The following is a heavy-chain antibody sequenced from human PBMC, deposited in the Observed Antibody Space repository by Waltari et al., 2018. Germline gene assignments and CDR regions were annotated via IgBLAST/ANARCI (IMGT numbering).Heavy chain of an antibody. CDR2: IYSGGST. V-gene: IGHV3-53*01. CDR3: ARDTFYNWYFDL. J-gene: IGHJ2*01. Sequence: EVQLVESGGGLLQPGGSLRLSCAASGFTVRSHYMSWVRQAPGKGLEWVSVIYSGGSTYYADSVKGRFTISRDNSKNTLYLQMNSLRAEDTAVYYCARDTFYNWYFDLWGRGTLVTVSS. CDR1: GFTVRSHY.